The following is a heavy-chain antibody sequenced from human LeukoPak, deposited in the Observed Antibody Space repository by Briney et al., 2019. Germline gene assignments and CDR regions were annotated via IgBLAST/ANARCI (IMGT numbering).Heavy chain of an antibody. V-gene: IGHV3-33*01. Sequence: GRSLRLSCEASGFSFSTYGMHWVRQAPGKGLEWMALIWFDGSNKHYADSVKGRFTISRDNYKNTMYLQMDSLRAEDTAVYYCARVVSYYGSSYRLLDLWGRGTLVTVSS. CDR1: GFSFSTYG. CDR2: IWFDGSNK. CDR3: ARVVSYYGSSYRLLDL. J-gene: IGHJ2*01. D-gene: IGHD3-10*01.